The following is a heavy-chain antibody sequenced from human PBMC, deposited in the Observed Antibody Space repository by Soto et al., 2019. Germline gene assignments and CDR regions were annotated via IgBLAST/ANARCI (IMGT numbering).Heavy chain of an antibody. CDR1: GGSISSSSYY. CDR3: ARHEKRKNYDFWSGYYTRGP. CDR2: IYYSGST. V-gene: IGHV4-39*01. D-gene: IGHD3-3*01. J-gene: IGHJ4*02. Sequence: KASETLSITCTVSGGSISSSSYYWGWIRQPPGKGLEWIGSIYYSGSTYYNPSLKSRVTISVDTSKNQFSLKLSSVTAADTAVYYCARHEKRKNYDFWSGYYTRGPWGQGTLVTVSS.